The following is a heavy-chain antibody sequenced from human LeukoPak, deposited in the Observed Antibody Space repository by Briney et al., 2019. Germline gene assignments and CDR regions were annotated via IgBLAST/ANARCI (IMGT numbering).Heavy chain of an antibody. CDR2: IYYSGST. J-gene: IGHJ3*02. Sequence: SETLSLTCTVSGGSISSGSYYWGWIRQPPGKGLEWIGSIYYSGSTYYNPSLKSRVTISVDTSKNQFSLKLSSVTAADTAVYYCARTRYSSSWYSPNDAFDIWGQGTMVTVSS. CDR3: ARTRYSSSWYSPNDAFDI. CDR1: GGSISSGSYY. D-gene: IGHD6-13*01. V-gene: IGHV4-39*01.